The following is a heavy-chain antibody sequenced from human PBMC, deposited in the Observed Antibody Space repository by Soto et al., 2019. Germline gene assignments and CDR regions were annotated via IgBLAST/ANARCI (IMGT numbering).Heavy chain of an antibody. CDR2: IYYSGST. CDR3: ARGIVVAGFNYYGMDV. V-gene: IGHV4-59*01. D-gene: IGHD6-19*01. Sequence: SETLSLTCTVSGGSISSYYWSWIRQPPGKGLEWIGYIYYSGSTNYNPSLKSRVTISVDTSKNQFSLKLSSVTAADTAVYYCARGIVVAGFNYYGMDVWGQGTTVTLS. J-gene: IGHJ6*02. CDR1: GGSISSYY.